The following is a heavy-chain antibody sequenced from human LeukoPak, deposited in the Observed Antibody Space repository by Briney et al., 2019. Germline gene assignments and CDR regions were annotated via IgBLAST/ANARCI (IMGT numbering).Heavy chain of an antibody. CDR1: GGSISSSSYY. J-gene: IGHJ4*02. CDR2: IYYSGST. CDR3: ARLERWLQF. Sequence: KPSETLSLTCTVSGGSISSSSYYWGWIRQPPGKGLEWIGSIYYSGSTYYNPSLKSRVTISVDTSKNQFSLKLSSVTAADTAVYYCARLERWLQFGGQGILVTVSS. V-gene: IGHV4-39*01. D-gene: IGHD5-24*01.